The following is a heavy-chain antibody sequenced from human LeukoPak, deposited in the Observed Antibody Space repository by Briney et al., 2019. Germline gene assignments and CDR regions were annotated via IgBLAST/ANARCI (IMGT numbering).Heavy chain of an antibody. CDR3: ARSLSTYYYDSSGYFNYYYYMDV. J-gene: IGHJ6*03. D-gene: IGHD3-22*01. CDR1: GYTFTSYG. Sequence: ASVKVSCKASGYTFTSYGISWVRQAPGQGLELMGWISAYNGNTNYAQKLQGRVTMTTDTSTSTAYMELRSLRSDDTAVYYCARSLSTYYYDSSGYFNYYYYMDVWGKGTTVTVSS. V-gene: IGHV1-18*01. CDR2: ISAYNGNT.